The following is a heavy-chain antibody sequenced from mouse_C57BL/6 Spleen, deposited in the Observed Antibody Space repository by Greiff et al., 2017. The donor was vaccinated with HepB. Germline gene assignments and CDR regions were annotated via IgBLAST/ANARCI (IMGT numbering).Heavy chain of an antibody. Sequence: EVQLQQSGPELVKPGASVKISCKASGYTFTDYYMNWVKQSHGKSLEWIGDINPNNGGTSYNQKFKGKATLTVDKSSRTAYMELRSLTSEDSAVYYCARPLTTVVAYYFDYWGQGTTLTVSS. CDR3: ARPLTTVVAYYFDY. CDR1: GYTFTDYY. D-gene: IGHD1-1*01. J-gene: IGHJ2*01. V-gene: IGHV1-26*01. CDR2: INPNNGGT.